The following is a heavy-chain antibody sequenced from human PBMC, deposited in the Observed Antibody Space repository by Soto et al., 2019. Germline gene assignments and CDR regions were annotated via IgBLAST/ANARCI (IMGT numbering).Heavy chain of an antibody. Sequence: ASVKVSCKASGYTFTGYYMHWVRQAPGQGLEWMGWISAYNRNTNYAQNLQGRVTMTTDTSTNTAYMELRSLRSDDTAVYYCARVDSETYYYGSGSYFNYWGQGTLVTVSS. J-gene: IGHJ4*02. D-gene: IGHD3-10*01. CDR3: ARVDSETYYYGSGSYFNY. CDR2: ISAYNRNT. V-gene: IGHV1-18*04. CDR1: GYTFTGYY.